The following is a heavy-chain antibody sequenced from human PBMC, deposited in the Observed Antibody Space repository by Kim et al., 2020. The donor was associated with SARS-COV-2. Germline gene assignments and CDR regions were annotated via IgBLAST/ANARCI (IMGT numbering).Heavy chain of an antibody. V-gene: IGHV4-39*01. D-gene: IGHD3-3*01. CDR3: ARHSLRFLEWANWFDP. CDR2: IYYSGST. CDR1: GGSISSSSYY. Sequence: SETLSLTCTVSGGSISSSSYYWGWIRQPPGKGLEWIGSIYYSGSTYYNPSLKSRVTISVDTSKNHFSLKLSSVTAADTAVYYCARHSLRFLEWANWFDPWGQEPWSPSPQ. J-gene: IGHJ5*02.